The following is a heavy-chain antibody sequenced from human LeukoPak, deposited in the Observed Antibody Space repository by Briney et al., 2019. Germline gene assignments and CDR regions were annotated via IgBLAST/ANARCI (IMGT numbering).Heavy chain of an antibody. V-gene: IGHV4-39*01. J-gene: IGHJ3*02. Sequence: SETLSLTCTVSGGSISSSSYYWGWIRQPPGKGLEGIGSIYYSGSTYYNPSLKSRVTISVDKSKNQFSLKLSSVTAADTAVYYCARRDFGTTGTGAFDIWGQGTMVTVSS. D-gene: IGHD1-1*01. CDR1: GGSISSSSYY. CDR2: IYYSGST. CDR3: ARRDFGTTGTGAFDI.